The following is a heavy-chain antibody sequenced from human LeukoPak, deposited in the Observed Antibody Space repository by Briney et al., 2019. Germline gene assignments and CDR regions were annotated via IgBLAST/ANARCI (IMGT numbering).Heavy chain of an antibody. Sequence: PSETLSLTCTVSGGSISSYYWSWIRQPPGKGLEWIGYIYYSGSTNYNPSPKSRVTISVDTSKNQFSLKLSSVTAADTAVYYCASSIAAAGTYYYGMDVWGQGTTVTVSS. V-gene: IGHV4-59*08. CDR3: ASSIAAAGTYYYGMDV. D-gene: IGHD6-13*01. CDR1: GGSISSYY. CDR2: IYYSGST. J-gene: IGHJ6*02.